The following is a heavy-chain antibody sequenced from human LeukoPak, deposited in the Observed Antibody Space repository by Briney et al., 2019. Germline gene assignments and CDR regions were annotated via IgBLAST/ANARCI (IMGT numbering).Heavy chain of an antibody. CDR2: ISGSNGNT. D-gene: IGHD1-26*01. V-gene: IGHV1-18*01. CDR3: ARSGRGTYYYFDY. Sequence: AAVKVSCKASGYTFTRYGMSWVRQAPGQGLEWMGWISGSNGNTNYAQKLQGRVTMTTDTSTGTAYMELRSLRSDDTAVYYCARSGRGTYYYFDYWGQGTLVTVSS. CDR1: GYTFTRYG. J-gene: IGHJ4*02.